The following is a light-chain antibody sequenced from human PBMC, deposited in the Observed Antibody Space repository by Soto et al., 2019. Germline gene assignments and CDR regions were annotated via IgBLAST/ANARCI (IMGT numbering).Light chain of an antibody. J-gene: IGLJ1*01. CDR1: SSDVGGYSY. Sequence: QSALTQPRSVSGSPGQSVTISCTGTSSDVGGYSYVSWYQHHPGKAPKVMIYDVSKRPSGVPDRFSGSKSGNTASLTISGLQTDDEADYYCCSYAGSYTYVFGTGTKVTVL. V-gene: IGLV2-11*01. CDR3: CSYAGSYTYV. CDR2: DVS.